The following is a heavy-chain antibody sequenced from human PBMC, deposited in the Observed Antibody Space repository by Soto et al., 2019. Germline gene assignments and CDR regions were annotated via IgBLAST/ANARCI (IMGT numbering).Heavy chain of an antibody. Sequence: QLVESGGGLVRPGGSLRLSCSASGFSISSAWMNWVRQAPGKGLEWVGRIKTKIEGETTHYAAPVNGRFTVSRDDSKNMLYLQMNSLKADATALYYCTTGSVEGVWGQGTKVTVSS. CDR1: GFSISSAW. CDR3: TTGSVEGV. D-gene: IGHD2-15*01. J-gene: IGHJ6*02. V-gene: IGHV3-15*07. CDR2: IKTKIEGETT.